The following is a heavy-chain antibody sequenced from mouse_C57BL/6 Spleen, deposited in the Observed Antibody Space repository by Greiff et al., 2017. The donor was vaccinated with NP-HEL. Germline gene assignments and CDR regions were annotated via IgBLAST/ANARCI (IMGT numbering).Heavy chain of an antibody. D-gene: IGHD1-1*01. CDR2: IHPNSGST. Sequence: QVQLQQPGAELVKPGASVKLSCKASGYTFTSYWMHWVKQRPGQGLEWIGMIHPNSGSTTYNEKFKSKGTLTVDKSSSTAYMQLSSLTSEDSAVYYCARGKIGVYYYGSSYHKDDYWGQGTTLTVSS. J-gene: IGHJ2*01. V-gene: IGHV1-64*01. CDR1: GYTFTSYW. CDR3: ARGKIGVYYYGSSYHKDDY.